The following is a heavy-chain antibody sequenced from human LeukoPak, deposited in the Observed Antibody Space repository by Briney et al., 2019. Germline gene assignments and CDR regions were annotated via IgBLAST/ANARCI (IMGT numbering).Heavy chain of an antibody. D-gene: IGHD3-22*01. V-gene: IGHV4-59*01. CDR2: IYYSGST. CDR1: GGSISSYY. Sequence: SETLSLTCTVSGGSISSYYWSWIRQPPGKGLEWIGYIYYSGSTNYNPSLKSRVTISVNTSKNQFSLKLSSVTAADTAVYYCARGDSSGYYVAYFDYWGQGTLVTVSS. CDR3: ARGDSSGYYVAYFDY. J-gene: IGHJ4*02.